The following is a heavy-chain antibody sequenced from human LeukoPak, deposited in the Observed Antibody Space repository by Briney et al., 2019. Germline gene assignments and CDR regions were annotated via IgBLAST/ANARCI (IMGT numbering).Heavy chain of an antibody. J-gene: IGHJ4*02. Sequence: GGSLRLSCTASGFTFSTYGMHWVRQAPGKGLGWVTLISYDGSTKYYSDSVKGRFTLSRDNSKNTLYLQMNSLRAEDTAVYYCARVGAARDVRLDYWGQGTLVTVSS. CDR2: ISYDGSTK. CDR1: GFTFSTYG. V-gene: IGHV3-30*03. D-gene: IGHD6-6*01. CDR3: ARVGAARDVRLDY.